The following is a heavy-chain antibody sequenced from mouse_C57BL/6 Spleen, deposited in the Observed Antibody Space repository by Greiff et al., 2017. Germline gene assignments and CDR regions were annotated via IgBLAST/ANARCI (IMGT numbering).Heavy chain of an antibody. D-gene: IGHD1-1*01. J-gene: IGHJ2*01. CDR1: GFTFSSYG. V-gene: IGHV5-6*01. CDR2: ISSGGSYT. Sequence: EVQRVESGGDLVKPGGSLKLSCAASGFTFSSYGMSWVRQTPDKRLEWVATISSGGSYTYYPDSVKGRFTISRDNAKNTLYLQMSSLKSEDTAMYYCARQNITTVVVEYYFDDWGQGTTLTVAS. CDR3: ARQNITTVVVEYYFDD.